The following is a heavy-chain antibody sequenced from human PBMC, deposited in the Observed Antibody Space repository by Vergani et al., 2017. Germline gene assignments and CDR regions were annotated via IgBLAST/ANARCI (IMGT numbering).Heavy chain of an antibody. V-gene: IGHV3-30*18. Sequence: QVQLAESGGGRVQPGRSLRLSCAASGCSFSSHAIHWVRQAPGKGLEWVAVIANDGSKKYYADSVKGRFTISRDNSKNTLDLKMNSLRTKDTAVYYCAKAGSCAPGNLQDYFQGEVWGKGTMVTVSA. CDR2: IANDGSKK. CDR1: GCSFSSHA. J-gene: IGHJ6*04. CDR3: AKAGSCAPGNLQDYFQGEV. D-gene: IGHD2/OR15-2a*01.